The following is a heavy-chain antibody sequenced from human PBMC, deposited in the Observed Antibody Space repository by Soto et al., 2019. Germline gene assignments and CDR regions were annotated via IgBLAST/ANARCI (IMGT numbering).Heavy chain of an antibody. CDR1: GGSISSYY. V-gene: IGHV4-59*08. CDR3: ARLISGYYVFDY. D-gene: IGHD3-22*01. Sequence: SETLSLTCTVSGGSISSYYWSWIRQPPGKGLEWIGYIYYSGSTNYNPSLKSRVTISVDTSKNQFSLKLSSVTAADTAVYYCARLISGYYVFDYWGQGSLVRVSS. CDR2: IYYSGST. J-gene: IGHJ4*02.